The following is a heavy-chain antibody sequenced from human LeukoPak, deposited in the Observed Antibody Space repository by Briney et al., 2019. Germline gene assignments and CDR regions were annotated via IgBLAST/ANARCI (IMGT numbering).Heavy chain of an antibody. D-gene: IGHD3-22*01. Sequence: PGGSLRLSCAASGFTFSSYAMHWVRQAPGKGLEWVAVISYDGSNKYYADSVKGRFTISRGNSKNTLYLQMNSLRAEDTAVYYCARDEDSSGYYPWYWGQGTLVTVSS. J-gene: IGHJ4*02. CDR3: ARDEDSSGYYPWY. V-gene: IGHV3-30*01. CDR2: ISYDGSNK. CDR1: GFTFSSYA.